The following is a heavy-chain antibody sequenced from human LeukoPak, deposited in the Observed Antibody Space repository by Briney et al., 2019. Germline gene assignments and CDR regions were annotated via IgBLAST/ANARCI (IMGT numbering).Heavy chain of an antibody. D-gene: IGHD6-19*01. Sequence: PGGSLRLSCAASGFTFSSYAMSWVRQAPGKGLEWVSGISGSGGSTYYADSVKGRFNISRDNSKNTLYLQMNSLRAEDTAVYYCAKDQAFYPPVAHYWGQGTLVTVSS. CDR2: ISGSGGST. CDR1: GFTFSSYA. CDR3: AKDQAFYPPVAHY. J-gene: IGHJ4*02. V-gene: IGHV3-23*01.